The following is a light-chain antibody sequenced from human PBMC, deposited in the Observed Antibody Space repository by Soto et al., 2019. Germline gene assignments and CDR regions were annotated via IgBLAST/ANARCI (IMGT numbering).Light chain of an antibody. CDR3: FSYAGSYSWV. J-gene: IGLJ3*02. CDR2: DVS. Sequence: QSALTQPRSVSTSPGQSVTISCTGTSSDVGGYNYVSWYQQHPGKAPKLIIYDVSERPSGVPDRFSGSKSGNTASLTISGLQAEDEADYYCFSYAGSYSWVFGGGTKLTVL. CDR1: SSDVGGYNY. V-gene: IGLV2-11*01.